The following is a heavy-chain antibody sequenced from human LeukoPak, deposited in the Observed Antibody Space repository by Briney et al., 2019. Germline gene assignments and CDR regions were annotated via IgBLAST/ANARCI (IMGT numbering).Heavy chain of an antibody. J-gene: IGHJ6*01. CDR1: GFTFTSYY. CDR2: INPSGGST. CDR3: ARDPRITIFGVVIPPVDGMDV. Sequence: ASVKLSCKASGFTFTSYYMNWVRQAPGQGLEWVGIINPSGGSTSYAQKFQGRVTMTSDTSTSTVYLELSSLRSEDTAVYYCARDPRITIFGVVIPPVDGMDVWGQGTTVTVSS. V-gene: IGHV1-46*01. D-gene: IGHD3-3*01.